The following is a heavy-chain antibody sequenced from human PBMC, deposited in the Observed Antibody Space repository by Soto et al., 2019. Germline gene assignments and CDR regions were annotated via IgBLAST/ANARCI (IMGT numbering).Heavy chain of an antibody. D-gene: IGHD2-15*01. CDR3: ARQDRVVVEERCFDP. CDR2: VRYSGNT. CDR1: GYSISSGYH. J-gene: IGHJ5*02. V-gene: IGHV4-38-2*01. Sequence: SETLSLPCPVSGYSISSGYHWDWFRQPQVKGLECLGSVRYSGNTDDNPSHKSRRQIAVDKSKNHISLKLSSVTDADTAVYYCARQDRVVVEERCFDPWGQGTLVTVSS.